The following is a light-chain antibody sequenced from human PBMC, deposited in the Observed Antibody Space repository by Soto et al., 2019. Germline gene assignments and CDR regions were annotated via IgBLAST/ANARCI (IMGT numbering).Light chain of an antibody. Sequence: EIVMTQSPATLSVAPGERATLSCRASQSVSSYLAWYQQKPGQAPRLLIYGASTRATGIPARFSGGGSGTDFTLTITSLQSEDFAVYYCQQYNNWLTWTFGQGTKVEIK. CDR3: QQYNNWLTWT. CDR1: QSVSSY. V-gene: IGKV3D-15*01. J-gene: IGKJ1*01. CDR2: GAS.